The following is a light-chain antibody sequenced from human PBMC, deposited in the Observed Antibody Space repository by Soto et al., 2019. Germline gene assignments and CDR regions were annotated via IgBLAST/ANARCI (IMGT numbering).Light chain of an antibody. CDR2: DAS. CDR1: QSVSSY. Sequence: EVVLTQSPATLSLYQGERATLSCRASQSVSSYLAWYQQKPGQAPRLLIYDASNRATGIPARFSGSGSGTDFTLTISILEPEDFAVYYCQQRSNWPIPFGQGRRLEI. J-gene: IGKJ5*01. V-gene: IGKV3-11*01. CDR3: QQRSNWPIP.